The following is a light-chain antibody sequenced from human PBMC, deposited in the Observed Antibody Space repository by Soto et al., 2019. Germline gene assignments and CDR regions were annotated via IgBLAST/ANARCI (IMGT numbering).Light chain of an antibody. V-gene: IGKV1-5*03. J-gene: IGKJ1*01. Sequence: DIQMTQSPSTLSASVGDRVTITCRASQSISSWLAWYQQKPGKAPRLLIYKASNLKSGVPSRFSGSGSGTELTLTISSLQPDDFATYYCQQYNIYWSFGQGTKVEIK. CDR3: QQYNIYWS. CDR1: QSISSW. CDR2: KAS.